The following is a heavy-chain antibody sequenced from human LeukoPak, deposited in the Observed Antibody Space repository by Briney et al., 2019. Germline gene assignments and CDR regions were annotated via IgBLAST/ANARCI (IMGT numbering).Heavy chain of an antibody. CDR2: IYYSGST. D-gene: IGHD6-13*01. CDR1: GGSISSYY. V-gene: IGHV4-59*01. J-gene: IGHJ5*02. Sequence: KPSETLSLTCTVSGGSISSYYWSWIRQPPGRRLEWIGYIYYSGSTNYNPSLKGRVTISVDTSKNQFSLKLSSVTAADTAVYYCASIVCIAACWFDPWGQGTLVTVSS. CDR3: ASIVCIAACWFDP.